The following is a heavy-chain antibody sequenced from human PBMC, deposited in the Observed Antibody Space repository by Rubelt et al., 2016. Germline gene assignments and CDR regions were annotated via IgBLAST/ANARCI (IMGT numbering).Heavy chain of an antibody. D-gene: IGHD6-13*01. CDR1: GFTFSNAW. V-gene: IGHV3-15*01. CDR3: TTRWQQLVLFDP. Sequence: EVQLVESGGGLVKPGGSLRLSCSASGFTFSNAWMSWVRQAPGKGLEWVGRIKSKTDGGTTDYAAPVKGRFTISRDDSKNTLYLQMNSLKTEDTSVYYCTTRWQQLVLFDPWGQGTLVTVSS. CDR2: IKSKTDGGTT. J-gene: IGHJ5*02.